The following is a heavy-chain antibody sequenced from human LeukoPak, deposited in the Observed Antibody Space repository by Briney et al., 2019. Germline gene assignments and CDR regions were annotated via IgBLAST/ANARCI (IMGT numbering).Heavy chain of an antibody. V-gene: IGHV3-30*18. Sequence: GGSLRLSCAASGFTFSNYGMHWVRQAPGKGLEWVAVISYDGSNKYYADSVKGRFTISRDNSKNTLYLQMNSLRAEDTAVYYCAKGMLLWFGESPPNWFDPWGQGTLVTVSS. CDR3: AKGMLLWFGESPPNWFDP. CDR2: ISYDGSNK. J-gene: IGHJ5*02. CDR1: GFTFSNYG. D-gene: IGHD3-10*01.